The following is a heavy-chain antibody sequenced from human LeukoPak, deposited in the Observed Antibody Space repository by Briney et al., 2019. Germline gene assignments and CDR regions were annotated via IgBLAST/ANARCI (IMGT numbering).Heavy chain of an antibody. CDR1: GGSISSGGYY. D-gene: IGHD6-19*01. J-gene: IGHJ5*02. CDR3: ARGLLQYNWFDP. CDR2: IYHSGST. Sequence: SQTLSLTCTVSGGSISSGGYYWSWIRQPPGKGLEWIGYIYHSGSTYYNPSLKSRVTISVDTSKNQFSLKLSSVTAADTAVYYCARGLLQYNWFDPWGQGTLVTVSS. V-gene: IGHV4-30-2*01.